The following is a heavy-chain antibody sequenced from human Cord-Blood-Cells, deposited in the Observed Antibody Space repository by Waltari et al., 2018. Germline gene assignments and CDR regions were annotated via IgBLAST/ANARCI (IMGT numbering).Heavy chain of an antibody. D-gene: IGHD1-7*01. V-gene: IGHV1-2*04. CDR3: ARGLRYNWNYDAFDI. J-gene: IGHJ3*02. Sequence: QVQLVQSGAEVKQPGASVKVSCKASGYTFTGYDMHWVRQAPGQGLEWMGWINPNSGGTNYAQKFQGWVTMTRDTSISTAYMELSRLRSDDTAVYYCARGLRYNWNYDAFDIWGQGTMVTVSS. CDR1: GYTFTGYD. CDR2: INPNSGGT.